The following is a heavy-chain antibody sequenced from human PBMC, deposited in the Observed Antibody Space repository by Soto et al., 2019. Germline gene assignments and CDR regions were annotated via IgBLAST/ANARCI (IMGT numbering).Heavy chain of an antibody. V-gene: IGHV1-69*02. CDR3: ATSAVTTGSFDS. Sequence: QVQLVQSGAEVKKPGSSVKVSCRASGGALTNHTISWVRQAPGQGLEWMGRIIPVLSMATYSQNFQDTVTMTADKSTNTAYMELSSLTSGDTAVYFCATSAVTTGSFDSWGQGTQVTVSS. CDR2: IIPVLSMA. D-gene: IGHD4-17*01. J-gene: IGHJ4*01. CDR1: GGALTNHT.